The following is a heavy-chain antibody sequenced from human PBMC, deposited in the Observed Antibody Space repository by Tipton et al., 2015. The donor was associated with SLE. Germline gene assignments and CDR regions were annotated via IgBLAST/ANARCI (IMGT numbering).Heavy chain of an antibody. J-gene: IGHJ3*02. CDR2: IYYDGSNK. CDR3: AAGGSESSAFDI. V-gene: IGHV3-30*03. Sequence: RSLRLSCAASGFTFSSYGMHWVRQAPGKGLEWVAVIYYDGSNKYYADSVKGRFTISRDNSKNTLYLQMNSLRAEDTAVYYCAAGGSESSAFDIWGQGTMVTVSS. D-gene: IGHD3-10*01. CDR1: GFTFSSYG.